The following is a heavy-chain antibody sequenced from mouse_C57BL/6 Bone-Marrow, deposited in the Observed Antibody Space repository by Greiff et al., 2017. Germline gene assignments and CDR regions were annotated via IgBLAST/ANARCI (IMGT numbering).Heavy chain of an antibody. CDR1: GYTFTSYW. J-gene: IGHJ2*01. CDR2: IDPSDSYT. Sequence: VQLQQPGAELVMPGASVKLSCKASGYTFTSYWMHWVKQRPGQGLEWIGEIDPSDSYTNYNQKFKGKSTLTVDKSSSTAYMQLSSLTSDDSAVYYCARDYFDYWGQGTTLTVSS. V-gene: IGHV1-69*01. CDR3: ARDYFDY.